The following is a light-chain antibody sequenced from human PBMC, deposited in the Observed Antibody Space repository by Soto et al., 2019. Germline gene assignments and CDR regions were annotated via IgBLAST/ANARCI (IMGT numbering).Light chain of an antibody. V-gene: IGLV2-23*01. Sequence: QSALTQPASVSGSPGQSITISCTGTSSDVGNYNLVSWYQQHPGKAPKLLIYEGGKRPSGVSNRFSDSKSGNTASLTISGLQAEDEADYYCCSYSSISTLLFGGGTKVTVL. J-gene: IGLJ2*01. CDR2: EGG. CDR1: SSDVGNYNL. CDR3: CSYSSISTLL.